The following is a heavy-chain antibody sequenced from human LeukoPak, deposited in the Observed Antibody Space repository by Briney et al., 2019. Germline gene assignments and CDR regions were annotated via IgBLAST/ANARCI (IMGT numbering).Heavy chain of an antibody. CDR2: IYYSGST. V-gene: IGHV4-59*08. CDR3: ARPSSGWIDAFDI. J-gene: IGHJ3*02. D-gene: IGHD6-19*01. Sequence: PSETLSLTCTVSGGXISTYYCTWIRQPPGKGLEWIGYIYYSGSTNYNPSLKSRVTISVDTSKNQFSLNLISVTAADTAVYYCARPSSGWIDAFDIWGQGTMVTVSS. CDR1: GGXISTYY.